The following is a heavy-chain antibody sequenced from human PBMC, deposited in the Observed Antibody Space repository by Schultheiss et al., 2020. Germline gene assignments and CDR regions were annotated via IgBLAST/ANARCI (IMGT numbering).Heavy chain of an antibody. CDR2: ISGSGGST. CDR3: ARDVGYCTGGSCSV. Sequence: GGSLRLSCAASGFTFSSYWMHWVRQAPVKGLVWVSAISGSGGSTYYADSVKGRFTISRDNAKNTLYLQMNSLRAEDTAVYFCARDVGYCTGGSCSVWGQGTLVTVSS. CDR1: GFTFSSYW. D-gene: IGHD2-15*01. J-gene: IGHJ4*02. V-gene: IGHV3-74*01.